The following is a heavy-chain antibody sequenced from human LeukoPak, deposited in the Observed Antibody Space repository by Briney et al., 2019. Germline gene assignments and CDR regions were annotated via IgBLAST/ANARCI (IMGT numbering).Heavy chain of an antibody. CDR1: GYSFTSYW. CDR3: ARHAYSSGWYFDY. J-gene: IGHJ4*02. V-gene: IGHV5-51*01. CDR2: IYPGDSDT. D-gene: IGHD6-19*01. Sequence: GESLKISCKGSGYSFTSYWIGWVRQMPGKGLEWVGIIYPGDSDTRYSPSFQGQVTISADKSISTAYLQWSSLKASDTAMYYCARHAYSSGWYFDYWGQGTLVTVSS.